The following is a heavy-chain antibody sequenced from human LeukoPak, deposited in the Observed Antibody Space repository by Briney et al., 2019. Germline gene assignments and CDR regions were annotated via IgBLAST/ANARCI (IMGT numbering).Heavy chain of an antibody. V-gene: IGHV1-2*02. J-gene: IGHJ6*03. CDR2: INPNSGGT. CDR1: GYTFTGYY. Sequence: ASVKVSCKASGYTFTGYYMHWVRQAPGQGLEWMGWINPNSGGTNYAQKFQGRVTMTRDTSISTAYMELSRLRSDDTAVYYCARDGSHYYGSGSYYPRGYYYMDVWGKGTTVTVSS. D-gene: IGHD3-10*01. CDR3: ARDGSHYYGSGSYYPRGYYYMDV.